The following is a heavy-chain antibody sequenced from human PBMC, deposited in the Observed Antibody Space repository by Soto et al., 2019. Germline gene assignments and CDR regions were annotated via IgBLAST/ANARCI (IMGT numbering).Heavy chain of an antibody. CDR3: VHTVMVHTITGGHYFDY. J-gene: IGHJ4*02. V-gene: IGHV2-5*01. CDR2: IYWNEDK. Sequence: SGPTLVNPPQTLTLTCTFSAFSLSTNGVGVGWIRQPPGKPLEWLAVIYWNEDKRYSRSLKSRLSITKDTSKNQVVLTMTTMDPVDTATYYCVHTVMVHTITGGHYFDYWGPGTLVTVSS. D-gene: IGHD2-8*01. CDR1: AFSLSTNGVG.